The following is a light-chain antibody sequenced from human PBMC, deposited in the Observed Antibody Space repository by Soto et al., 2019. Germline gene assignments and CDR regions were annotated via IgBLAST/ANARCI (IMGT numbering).Light chain of an antibody. V-gene: IGLV2-14*01. CDR3: SSYTSSSTFNFV. CDR1: SSDVGGYNY. CDR2: EVS. J-gene: IGLJ1*01. Sequence: SALTQPASVSGSPGQSITVSCTGTSSDVGGYNYVSWYQQYPGKAPRVMIYEVSNRPSGVSNRFSGSKSGNTASLTISGLQAEDEADYYCSSYTSSSTFNFVFGTGTKLTVL.